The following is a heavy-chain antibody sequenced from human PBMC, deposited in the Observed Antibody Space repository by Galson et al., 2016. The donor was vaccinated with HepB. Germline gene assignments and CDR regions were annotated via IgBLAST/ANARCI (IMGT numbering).Heavy chain of an antibody. Sequence: SETLSLTCAVYGESFSGHSWTWIRQPPGKGLEWIGEINQSGTINYNPSLKSRLTISLDTSKNQFSLRLSSVTAADTAMYYCAREGQVVRWFDPWGQGILVTVSS. CDR3: AREGQVVRWFDP. CDR1: GESFSGHS. D-gene: IGHD6-6*01. J-gene: IGHJ5*02. CDR2: INQSGTI. V-gene: IGHV4-34*01.